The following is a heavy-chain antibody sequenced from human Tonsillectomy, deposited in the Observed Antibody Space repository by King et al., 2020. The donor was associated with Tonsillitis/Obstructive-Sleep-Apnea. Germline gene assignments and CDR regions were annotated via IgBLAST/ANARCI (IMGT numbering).Heavy chain of an antibody. CDR3: VRDKAEYSSSWRLKY. Sequence: VQLVESGGGVVQPGRSLRLSCAGSGFSFSHYGIHWVRQVPGKGLEWVALIDYDGSDKYYGESVKGRFTISRDNSKNTVFLQIDRLRVEDTAVYYCVRDKAEYSSSWRLKYWGQGTLVTVSS. CDR2: IDYDGSDK. V-gene: IGHV3-33*01. J-gene: IGHJ4*02. CDR1: GFSFSHYG. D-gene: IGHD6-6*01.